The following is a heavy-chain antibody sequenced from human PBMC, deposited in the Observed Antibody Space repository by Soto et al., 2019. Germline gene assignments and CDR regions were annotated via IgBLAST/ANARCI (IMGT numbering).Heavy chain of an antibody. D-gene: IGHD3-22*01. CDR3: ATIPNSSGYLYYFDY. J-gene: IGHJ4*02. CDR2: IYHSGST. CDR1: GGSISSGGYY. V-gene: IGHV4-31*03. Sequence: SETLSLTCTVSGGSISSGGYYWSWIRQHPGKGLEWIGYIYHSGSTYYNPSLKSRVTISVDTSKNQFSLKLSSVTAADTAVYYCATIPNSSGYLYYFDYWGQGTLVTVSS.